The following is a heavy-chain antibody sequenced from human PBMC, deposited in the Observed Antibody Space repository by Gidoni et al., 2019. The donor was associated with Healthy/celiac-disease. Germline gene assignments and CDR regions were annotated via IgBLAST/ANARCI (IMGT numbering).Heavy chain of an antibody. D-gene: IGHD2-15*01. J-gene: IGHJ5*02. CDR3: AKADCSGGSCYSSP. CDR1: GFTFSSYA. V-gene: IGHV3-23*01. Sequence: EVQLLESGGGLGQPGGAMRRSCAASGFTFSSYAMSWVLQAPGTGLEWVSSISGMGGSTSYAAPVKCRFTISRDNSNHTLYLQLNSLRAEDTAVYYCAKADCSGGSCYSSPWGQGTLVTVSS. CDR2: ISGMGGST.